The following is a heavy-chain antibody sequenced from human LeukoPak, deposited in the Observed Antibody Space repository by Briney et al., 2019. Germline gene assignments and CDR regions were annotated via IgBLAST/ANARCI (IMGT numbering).Heavy chain of an antibody. CDR3: ARGDVYCSGGSCYRYYFDY. V-gene: IGHV4-30-2*01. Sequence: SETLSLTCTVSGGSISSGGYYWSWIRQPPGKGLEWIGYIYHSGSTYYNPSLKSRVTISVDRSKNQFSLKLSSVTAADTAVYYCARGDVYCSGGSCYRYYFDYWGQGTLVTVSS. CDR2: IYHSGST. CDR1: GGSISSGGYY. J-gene: IGHJ4*02. D-gene: IGHD2-15*01.